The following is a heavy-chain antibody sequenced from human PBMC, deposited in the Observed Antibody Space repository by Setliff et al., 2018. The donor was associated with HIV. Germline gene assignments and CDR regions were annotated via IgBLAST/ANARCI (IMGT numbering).Heavy chain of an antibody. CDR3: AREATPRHSSGWVYFDY. D-gene: IGHD6-19*01. V-gene: IGHV3-21*01. J-gene: IGHJ4*02. CDR2: ISSSSSYI. Sequence: PGGSLRLSCAASGFTFSSYSMTWVRQAPGKGLEWVSSISSSSSYIYYADSVKGRFTISRDNAKNSLYLQMNSLRAEDTAVYYCAREATPRHSSGWVYFDYWGQGMMVTVSS. CDR1: GFTFSSYS.